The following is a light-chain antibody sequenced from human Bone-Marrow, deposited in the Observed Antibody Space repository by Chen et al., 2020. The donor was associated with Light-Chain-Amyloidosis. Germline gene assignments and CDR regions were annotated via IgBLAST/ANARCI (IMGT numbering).Light chain of an antibody. CDR1: SSDAGGDNH. CDR2: EVT. J-gene: IGLJ1*01. CDR3: SSYTITNPLV. Sequence: QSALPQPASVSGSPGQSITISRTGTSSDAGGDNHVSWHQQHPDKAPKIMIYEVTNRPSWVPDRFSGSKTDNTDSLTISELHTEDEADYFCSSYTITNPLVFGSGTRVTVL. V-gene: IGLV2-14*01.